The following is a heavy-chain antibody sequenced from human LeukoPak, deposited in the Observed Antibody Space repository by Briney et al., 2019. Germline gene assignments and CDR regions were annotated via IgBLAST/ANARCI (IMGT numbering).Heavy chain of an antibody. CDR1: GYSISSGYY. J-gene: IGHJ5*02. CDR3: ATSGATTVTTWGGSWFDP. CDR2: IYHSGST. V-gene: IGHV4-38-2*02. D-gene: IGHD4-17*01. Sequence: SETLSLTCTVSGYSISSGYYWGWIRQPPGKGLEWIGSIYHSGSTYYNPSLKSRVTISVDTSKNQFSLNLSSVTAADTAVYYCATSGATTVTTWGGSWFDPWGQGTLVTVSS.